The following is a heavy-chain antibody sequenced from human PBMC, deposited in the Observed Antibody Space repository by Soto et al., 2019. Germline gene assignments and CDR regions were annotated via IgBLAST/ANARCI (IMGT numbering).Heavy chain of an antibody. CDR3: ARQGIAAAGRYYYYYGMDV. CDR2: IYYNGST. CDR1: GGSISSSSYY. Sequence: SETLSLTCTVSGGSISSSSYYWGWIRQPPGKGLEWIGSIYYNGSTYYNPSLKSRVTISVDTSKNQFSLKLSSVTAADTAVYYCARQGIAAAGRYYYYYGMDVWGQGTTVTVSS. D-gene: IGHD6-13*01. J-gene: IGHJ6*02. V-gene: IGHV4-39*01.